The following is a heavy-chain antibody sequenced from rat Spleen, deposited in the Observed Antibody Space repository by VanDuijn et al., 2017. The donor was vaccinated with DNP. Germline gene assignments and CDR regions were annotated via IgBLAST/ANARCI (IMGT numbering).Heavy chain of an antibody. D-gene: IGHD3-6*01. V-gene: IGHV3-3*01. CDR2: INTAGRT. CDR3: ASFNWPVP. Sequence: EVQLQESGPGLVKPSQSLSLTCSVTAYSITTNYWGWIRKFPGNKLEWMGSINTAGRTNYNPSLKSRISITRDTSKNQLFLQVNSVTAEDTATYYCASFNWPVPWGQGTSVTVSS. J-gene: IGHJ4*01. CDR1: AYSITTNY.